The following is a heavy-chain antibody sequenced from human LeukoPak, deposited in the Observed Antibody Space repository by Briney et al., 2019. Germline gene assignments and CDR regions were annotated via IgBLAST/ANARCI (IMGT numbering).Heavy chain of an antibody. CDR1: GFTFSSYS. D-gene: IGHD6-19*01. V-gene: IGHV3-48*04. Sequence: GGSLRLSCAASGFTFSSYSMNWVRQAPGKGLEWVSYISSSSSTIYYADSVKGRFTISRDNAKNSLYLQMNSLRAEDTAVYYCARDPSAVAGIYYFDYWGQGTLVTVSS. CDR3: ARDPSAVAGIYYFDY. J-gene: IGHJ4*02. CDR2: ISSSSSTI.